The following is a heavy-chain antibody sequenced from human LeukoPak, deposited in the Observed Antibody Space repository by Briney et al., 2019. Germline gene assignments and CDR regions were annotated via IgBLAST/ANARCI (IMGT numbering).Heavy chain of an antibody. J-gene: IGHJ4*02. CDR2: ISYDGSNK. D-gene: IGHD3-22*01. V-gene: IGHV3-30-3*01. CDR1: GFTFSSYA. CDR3: AREELYDSSGYYVD. Sequence: GGSLRLSCAASGFTFSSYAMHWVRQAPGKRLEWVAVISYDGSNKYYADSVKGRFTISRDNSKNTLYLQMNSLRAEDTAVYYCAREELYDSSGYYVDWGQGTLVTVSS.